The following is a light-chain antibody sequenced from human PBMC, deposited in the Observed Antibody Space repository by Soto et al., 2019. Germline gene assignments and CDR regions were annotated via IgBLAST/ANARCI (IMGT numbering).Light chain of an antibody. Sequence: QSVLTQPPSASGTPGQWVTISCSGTSSNIGINAGNWYQQLPATAPKLLIYSNNHRHSGVPDRCSGSKSGASASLAISGLQSAEEADDYYAGWADGRNVVVFGGGTKLTVL. CDR2: SNN. V-gene: IGLV1-44*01. CDR3: AGWADGRNVVV. CDR1: SSNIGINA. J-gene: IGLJ3*02.